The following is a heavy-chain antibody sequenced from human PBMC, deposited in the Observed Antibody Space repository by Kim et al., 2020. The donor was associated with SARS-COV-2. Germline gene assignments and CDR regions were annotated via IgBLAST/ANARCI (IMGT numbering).Heavy chain of an antibody. V-gene: IGHV3-33*01. J-gene: IGHJ4*02. CDR1: GFTFSSYG. Sequence: GGSLRLSCAASGFTFSSYGMHWVRQAPGKGLEWVAVIWYDGSNKYYADSVKGRFTISRDNSKNTLYLQMNSLRAEYTAVYYCARDSDSSGWYVGYFDYWGQGTLVTVSS. D-gene: IGHD6-19*01. CDR2: IWYDGSNK. CDR3: ARDSDSSGWYVGYFDY.